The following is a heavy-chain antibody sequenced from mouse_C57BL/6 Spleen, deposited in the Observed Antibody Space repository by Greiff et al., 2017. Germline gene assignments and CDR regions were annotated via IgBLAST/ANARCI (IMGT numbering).Heavy chain of an antibody. CDR1: GFTFSSYG. J-gene: IGHJ4*01. CDR3: ARHEGLGRNAMDY. CDR2: ISSGGSYT. D-gene: IGHD4-1*01. Sequence: EVQVVESGGDLVKPGGSLKLSCAASGFTFSSYGMSWVRQTPDKRLEWVATISSGGSYTYYPDSVKGRFTISRDNAKHTLYLQMSSLKSEDTAMYDCARHEGLGRNAMDYWGQGTSVTVSS. V-gene: IGHV5-6*01.